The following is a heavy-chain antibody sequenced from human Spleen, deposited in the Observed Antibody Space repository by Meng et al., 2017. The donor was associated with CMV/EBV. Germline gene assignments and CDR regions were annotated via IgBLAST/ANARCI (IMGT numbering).Heavy chain of an antibody. Sequence: ASVKVSCKASGYTFTGYYMHWVRQAPGQGLEWMGWINPNSGGTNYAQKFQGRVTMTRDTSISTAYMELRSLRSDDTAVYFCARGGCTTTRCNVYYYYGMDVWGQGTTVTVSS. CDR3: ARGGCTTTRCNVYYYYGMDV. V-gene: IGHV1-2*02. CDR1: GYTFTGYY. D-gene: IGHD1-26*01. J-gene: IGHJ6*02. CDR2: INPNSGGT.